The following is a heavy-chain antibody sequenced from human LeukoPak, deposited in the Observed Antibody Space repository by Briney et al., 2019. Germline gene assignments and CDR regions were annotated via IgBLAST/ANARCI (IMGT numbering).Heavy chain of an antibody. CDR2: VYYSGST. V-gene: IGHV4-39*01. Sequence: SETLSLTCTISAGSISRGTCLWGWIRQPPGKGLEWIGTVYYSGSTYYNPSLKSRVTVSVDTPKNQFSLKVISVTAADTAVYYCVRHYSGGSDYYYNSMDVWGKGTTVTVSS. J-gene: IGHJ6*03. CDR3: VRHYSGGSDYYYNSMDV. CDR1: AGSISRGTCL. D-gene: IGHD2-21*01.